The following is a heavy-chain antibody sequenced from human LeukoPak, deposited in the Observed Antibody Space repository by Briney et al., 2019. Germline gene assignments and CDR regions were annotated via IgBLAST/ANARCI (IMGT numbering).Heavy chain of an antibody. CDR1: GFTLSSYA. Sequence: GRSLRLSCAASGFTLSSYAMHWVRQAPGKGLEWVAVISYDGSNKYYADSVKGRFTISRDNSKNTLYLQMNSLRAEDTAVYYCAREDGYYFDYWGQGTLVTVSS. J-gene: IGHJ4*02. V-gene: IGHV3-30*04. D-gene: IGHD5-24*01. CDR3: AREDGYYFDY. CDR2: ISYDGSNK.